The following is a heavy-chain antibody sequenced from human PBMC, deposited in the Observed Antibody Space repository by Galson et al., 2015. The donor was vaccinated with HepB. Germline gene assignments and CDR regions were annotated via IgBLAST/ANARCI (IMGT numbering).Heavy chain of an antibody. CDR1: RYTVISQY. D-gene: IGHD6-19*01. Sequence: SVKVSCKASRYTVISQYLSWVRQVAGQGPEWMGIINPSNGKASYAQKFQGRVTMAWETSTSTVSMELSSLKSEDTALYYCAVGYSSDWYGGVRFDFWGQGTLVTVSS. CDR3: AVGYSSDWYGGVRFDF. CDR2: INPSNGKA. J-gene: IGHJ4*02. V-gene: IGHV1-46*01.